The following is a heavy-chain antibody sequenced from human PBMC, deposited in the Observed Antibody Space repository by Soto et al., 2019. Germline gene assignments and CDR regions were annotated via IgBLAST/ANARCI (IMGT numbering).Heavy chain of an antibody. Sequence: QVQLVQSGAEVKKPGSSVKVSCKASGGTFSTYTITWVRQAPGQGLEWMGRIIPIIGIINYAQKFLGRVTFATYYVTCTAYMRRIGVRACDAAVCYRGRGPESHDSVSHASSYPCGRAPLVTVSS. CDR2: IIPIIGII. D-gene: IGHD3-16*01. CDR3: GRGPESHDSVSHASSYP. CDR1: GGTFSTYT. J-gene: IGHJ5*02. V-gene: IGHV1-69*02.